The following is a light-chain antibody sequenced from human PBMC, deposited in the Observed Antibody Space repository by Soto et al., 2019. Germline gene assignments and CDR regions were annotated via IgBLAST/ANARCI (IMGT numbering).Light chain of an antibody. CDR2: DVS. Sequence: QSALTQPRSMSGSPGQSVTISCTGTSSDVGSYKYVSWYQQHPGQAPKLIIYDVSERPSGVPDRFSGSKSGNTASLTICGLQVEDDADYYCCSYAGSYSWVFGGGTKLTVL. V-gene: IGLV2-11*01. CDR1: SSDVGSYKY. CDR3: CSYAGSYSWV. J-gene: IGLJ3*02.